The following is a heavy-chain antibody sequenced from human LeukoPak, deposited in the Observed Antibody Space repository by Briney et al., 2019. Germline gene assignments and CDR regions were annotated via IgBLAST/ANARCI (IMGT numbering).Heavy chain of an antibody. V-gene: IGHV3-9*01. CDR2: ISWNSGSI. CDR1: GFTFDDYA. J-gene: IGHJ4*02. CDR3: ARVRRYYDYVWGSYRYGAAVDY. D-gene: IGHD3-16*02. Sequence: PGGSLRLSCAASGFTFDDYAMHWVRQAPGKGLEWVSGISWNSGSIGYADSVKGRFTISRDNAKNSLYLQMNSLRAEDTALYYCARVRRYYDYVWGSYRYGAAVDYWGQGTLVTVSS.